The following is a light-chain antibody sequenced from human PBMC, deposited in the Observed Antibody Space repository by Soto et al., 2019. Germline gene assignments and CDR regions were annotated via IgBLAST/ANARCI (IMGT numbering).Light chain of an antibody. CDR1: SSNIGRNY. CDR3: ASWDDSLSGPCV. Sequence: QSVLTQPPSASGTPGQRVTISCSGSSSNIGRNYVYWYQQLPGTAPKLLIYRNTQRPSGVPDRFSGSKSGTSASLAISGLRSEDEADYYCASWDDSLSGPCVFGGGTKLTVL. J-gene: IGLJ3*02. CDR2: RNT. V-gene: IGLV1-47*01.